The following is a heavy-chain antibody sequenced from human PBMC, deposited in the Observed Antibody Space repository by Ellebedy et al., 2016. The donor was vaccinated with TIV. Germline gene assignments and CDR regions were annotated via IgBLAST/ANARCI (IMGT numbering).Heavy chain of an antibody. J-gene: IGHJ4*02. CDR3: ARGVLIGSSSSRNPY. CDR1: GYTFRNNA. Sequence: ASVKVSXKTSGYTFRNNAINWVRQATGQGLEWMAWMNPNSGYTGYAQKFQGRVTMTRNSSTSTAYMELSSLTSEDTAVYYCARGVLIGSSSSRNPYWGQGTLVTVSS. V-gene: IGHV1-8*01. D-gene: IGHD6-6*01. CDR2: MNPNSGYT.